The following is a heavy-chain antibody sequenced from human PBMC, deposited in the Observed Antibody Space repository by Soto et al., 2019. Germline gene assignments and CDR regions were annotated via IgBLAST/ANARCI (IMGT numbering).Heavy chain of an antibody. CDR1: GFTFSNFA. Sequence: QVQLVESGGGVVQPGRSLRLSCAASGFTFSNFAMHWVRQVPGKGLEWVALMSYDGRHKYYADSVKSRFIISRDNSKNTLYLQVDSLKPEDTAVYYCARSHIAVVTAITGIGNDWGQGTLVTVSS. CDR2: MSYDGRHK. V-gene: IGHV3-30*04. D-gene: IGHD2-21*02. J-gene: IGHJ4*02. CDR3: ARSHIAVVTAITGIGND.